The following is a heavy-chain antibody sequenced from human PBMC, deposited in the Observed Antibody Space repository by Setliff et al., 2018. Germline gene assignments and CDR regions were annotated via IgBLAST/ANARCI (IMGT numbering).Heavy chain of an antibody. V-gene: IGHV1-2*02. CDR1: GYPFVGYY. J-gene: IGHJ4*02. CDR3: AKQGDLAFDY. Sequence: ASVKVSCKTSGYPFVGYYIFWMRQAPGQGPEWMGWIDPKSGRTKYAVKFQGRVTMTRDTSINTIYMEVSSLTSDDTAMYYCAKQGDLAFDYWGQGTQVTVSS. D-gene: IGHD3-16*01. CDR2: IDPKSGRT.